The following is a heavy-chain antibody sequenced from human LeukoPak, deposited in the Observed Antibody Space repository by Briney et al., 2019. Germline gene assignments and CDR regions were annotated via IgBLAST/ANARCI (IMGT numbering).Heavy chain of an antibody. V-gene: IGHV4-39*02. D-gene: IGHD2-15*01. CDR1: GGSISSSTYY. CDR2: IYYSGST. J-gene: IGHJ4*02. CDR3: ASLYCSGGSCYGDGLR. Sequence: SETLSLTCTVSGGSISSSTYYWGWIRQPPGKGLEWIGSIYYSGSTYYNPSLKSRVTISVDTSKNHFSLKLSSVTAADTAVYYCASLYCSGGSCYGDGLRWGQGTLVTVSS.